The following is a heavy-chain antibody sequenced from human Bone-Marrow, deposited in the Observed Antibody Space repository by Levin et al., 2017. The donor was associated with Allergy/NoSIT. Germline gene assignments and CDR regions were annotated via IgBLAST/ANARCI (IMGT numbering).Heavy chain of an antibody. D-gene: IGHD4-11*01. J-gene: IGHJ4*02. V-gene: IGHV1-8*01. CDR3: ARGLTTVLPPAGGVTPGY. Sequence: ASVKVSCKASGYTFTSYDINWVRQATGQGLEWMGWMNPNSGNTGYAQKFQGRVTMTRNTSISTAYMELSSLRSEDTAVYYCARGLTTVLPPAGGVTPGYWGQGTLVTVSS. CDR1: GYTFTSYD. CDR2: MNPNSGNT.